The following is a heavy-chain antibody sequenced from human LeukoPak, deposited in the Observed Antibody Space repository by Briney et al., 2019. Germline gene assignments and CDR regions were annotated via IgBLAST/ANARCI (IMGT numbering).Heavy chain of an antibody. V-gene: IGHV3-21*01. D-gene: IGHD3-9*01. CDR3: ARERYDILTDYLYYYYYAMDV. J-gene: IGHJ6*02. CDR2: ISSSSSYI. CDR1: GFTFSSYS. Sequence: GGSLRLSCAASGFTFSSYSMNWVRQAPGKGLEWVSSISSSSSYIYYADSVKGRFTISRDNAKNSLYLQMNSLRAEDTAVYYCARERYDILTDYLYYYYYAMDVWGQGTTVTVSS.